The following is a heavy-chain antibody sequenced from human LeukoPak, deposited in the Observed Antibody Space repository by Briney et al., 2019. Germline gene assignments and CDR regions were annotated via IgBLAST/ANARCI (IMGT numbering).Heavy chain of an antibody. V-gene: IGHV3-48*03. CDR3: ARDVWFDP. J-gene: IGHJ5*02. Sequence: GGSLRLSCVASGFYFNAYLMSWVRQPPGKGLEWVSYISSGGSTIYYADSVKGRFTVSRDNAKNSLYLQMNSLRAEDTALYYCARDVWFDPWGQGTLVTVSS. CDR2: ISSGGSTI. CDR1: GFYFNAYL.